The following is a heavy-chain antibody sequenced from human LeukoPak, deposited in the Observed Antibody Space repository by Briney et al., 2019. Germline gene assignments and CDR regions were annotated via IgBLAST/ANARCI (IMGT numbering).Heavy chain of an antibody. CDR2: ISSSGSTI. CDR3: ARVGGQWYSSSSWFDY. V-gene: IGHV3-48*03. J-gene: IGHJ4*02. Sequence: GGSLRLSCAASGFTFSSYEMNWVRQAPGKGLEWVSYISSSGSTIYYADSVKGRFTISRDNAKNSLYLQMNSLRAEDTAVYYCARVGGQWYSSSSWFDYWGQGTLVTVSS. CDR1: GFTFSSYE. D-gene: IGHD6-6*01.